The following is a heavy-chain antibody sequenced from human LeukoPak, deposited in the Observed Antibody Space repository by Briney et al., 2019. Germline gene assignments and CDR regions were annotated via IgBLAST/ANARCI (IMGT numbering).Heavy chain of an antibody. CDR1: GFTLSNFW. CDR3: ARVEGCTSPLYYFDY. V-gene: IGHV3-7*01. Sequence: QTGGSLRLSCAASGFTLSNFWMSWVRQAPGKGLVWVANIKQDGSHKYYVDSGKVRHTICRDHANNSTYLQKNNMRAEDTAVYYCARVEGCTSPLYYFDYWGQGTLVTVSS. J-gene: IGHJ4*02. CDR2: IKQDGSHK.